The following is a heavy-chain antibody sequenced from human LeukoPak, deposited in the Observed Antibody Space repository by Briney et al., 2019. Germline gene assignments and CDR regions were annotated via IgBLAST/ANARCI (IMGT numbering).Heavy chain of an antibody. J-gene: IGHJ4*02. CDR1: GGTFSSYA. D-gene: IGHD5-12*01. CDR3: ARGRIVATISGLGPYFDY. Sequence: SVKVSCKASGGTFSSYAISWVRQAPGQGLEWMGGIIPIFGTANYAQKFQGRVTITTDESTSTAYMELSSLRSEDTAVYYCARGRIVATISGLGPYFDYWGQGTLVTVSS. CDR2: IIPIFGTA. V-gene: IGHV1-69*05.